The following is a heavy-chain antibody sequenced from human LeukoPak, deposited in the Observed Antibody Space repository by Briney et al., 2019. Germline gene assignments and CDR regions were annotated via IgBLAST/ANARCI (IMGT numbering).Heavy chain of an antibody. CDR3: ARGSNDSSGYYYVDY. Sequence: SETLSLSCTASGGSISSYYWSWIRQPPGKGLEWIAYIYYSGSTTYYPSLKSRVTTSVATSKNQFSLKLSSVTAADTAVYYCARGSNDSSGYYYVDYWGQGALVTVSS. CDR1: GGSISSYY. D-gene: IGHD3-22*01. J-gene: IGHJ4*02. CDR2: IYYSGST. V-gene: IGHV4-59*01.